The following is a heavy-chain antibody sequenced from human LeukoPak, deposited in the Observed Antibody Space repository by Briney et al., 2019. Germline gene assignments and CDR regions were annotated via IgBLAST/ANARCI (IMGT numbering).Heavy chain of an antibody. V-gene: IGHV3-53*01. CDR2: IYSGGST. D-gene: IGHD4-23*01. J-gene: IGHJ6*03. Sequence: GGSLRLSCAASGFTVSSNYMSWVRQAPGKGLEWVSVIYSGGSTYYADSVKGRFTISRDNSKNTLYLQMNSLRAEDTAVYYCATDGGNPSLYYYYYMDVWGKGTTVTISS. CDR1: GFTVSSNY. CDR3: ATDGGNPSLYYYYYMDV.